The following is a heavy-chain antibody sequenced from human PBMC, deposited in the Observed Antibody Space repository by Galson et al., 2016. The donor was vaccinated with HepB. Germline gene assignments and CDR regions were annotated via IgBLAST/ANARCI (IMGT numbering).Heavy chain of an antibody. CDR3: AKALPGALRAFDV. J-gene: IGHJ3*01. V-gene: IGHV1-3*01. Sequence: SVKVSCKASGYNFVYRTLHWVRQAPGQRLEWMGWINPGNGNTRYSQRFQGRVTITRDTSATTAYMALSGLKSEDTAIYYCAKALPGALRAFDVWGQGTMVIVSS. CDR2: INPGNGNT. CDR1: GYNFVYRT. D-gene: IGHD1-14*01.